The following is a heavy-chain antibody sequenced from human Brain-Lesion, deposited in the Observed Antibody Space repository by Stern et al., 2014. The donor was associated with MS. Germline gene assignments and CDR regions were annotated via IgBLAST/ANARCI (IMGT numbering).Heavy chain of an antibody. CDR2: ITPFTGNT. CDR1: GNTFTNRY. J-gene: IGHJ4*02. CDR3: AEGGSYGFVY. Sequence: VPLVESGAEVKKTGSSVKVSCQASGNTFTNRYLHWVRQAPGQALEWMGWITPFTGNTNYAQNFQDRVTITMDRSMSTAYMDLSSLRSDDTAIYFCAEGGSYGFVYWGQGTRVTVSS. D-gene: IGHD4-17*01. V-gene: IGHV1-45*02.